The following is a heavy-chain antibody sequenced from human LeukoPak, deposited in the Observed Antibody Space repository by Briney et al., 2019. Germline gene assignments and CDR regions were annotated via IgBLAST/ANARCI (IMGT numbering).Heavy chain of an antibody. Sequence: GGSLRLSCAASGFTFSSYAMSWVRQAPGKGLEWVSAVSGSGGSTYYADSVKGRFTISRDNSKNTLYLQMNSLRAEDTAVYYCANLLLWFGETLDAFDIWGQGTMVTVSS. CDR2: VSGSGGST. CDR3: ANLLLWFGETLDAFDI. J-gene: IGHJ3*02. CDR1: GFTFSSYA. D-gene: IGHD3-10*01. V-gene: IGHV3-23*01.